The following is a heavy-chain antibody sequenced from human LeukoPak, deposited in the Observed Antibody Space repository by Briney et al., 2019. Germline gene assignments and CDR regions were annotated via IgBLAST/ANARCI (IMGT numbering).Heavy chain of an antibody. D-gene: IGHD5-12*01. V-gene: IGHV3-53*01. CDR2: ISSGGNT. Sequence: QPGGSLRLSCAVSGLTVTSNYMTWVRQAPGKGLEWVSVISSGGNTYYADSVKGRFTISRDNSKNTVYLQMNGLRAEDTAVYYCAREVRGYYFDYWGQGTLVTASS. J-gene: IGHJ4*02. CDR1: GLTVTSNY. CDR3: AREVRGYYFDY.